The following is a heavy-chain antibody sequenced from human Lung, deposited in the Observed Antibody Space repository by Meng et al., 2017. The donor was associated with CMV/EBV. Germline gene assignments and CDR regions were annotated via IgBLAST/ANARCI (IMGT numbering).Heavy chain of an antibody. Sequence: VQLVESGVGVVQPGRFLRLSCAASGFTFMSYAMHWVRQAPGKGLEWVAVISYDGSNKYYADSVKGRFTISRDNSKNTLYLQMNSLRAEDTAVYYCAHGGGDCWGQGTLVTVSS. CDR2: ISYDGSNK. V-gene: IGHV3-30-3*01. CDR3: AHGGGDC. D-gene: IGHD2-15*01. J-gene: IGHJ4*02. CDR1: GFTFMSYA.